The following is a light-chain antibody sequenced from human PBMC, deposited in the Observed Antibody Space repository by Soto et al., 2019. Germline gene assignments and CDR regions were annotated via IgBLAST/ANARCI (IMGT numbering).Light chain of an antibody. CDR1: QSVSSSS. Sequence: EIVFTQSPCTLSLSPGERATLSCRASQSVSSSSLAWYQQKRGQAPRVFIYGASTRATGIPGRFSGSGSGTDFTLTISRLEPEDFAVYYCQQYDSSPRTFGQGTKVDIK. J-gene: IGKJ1*01. V-gene: IGKV3-20*01. CDR2: GAS. CDR3: QQYDSSPRT.